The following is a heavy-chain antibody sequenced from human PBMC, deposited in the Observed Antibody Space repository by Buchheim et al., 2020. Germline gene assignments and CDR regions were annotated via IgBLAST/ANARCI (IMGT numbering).Heavy chain of an antibody. D-gene: IGHD2-15*01. CDR2: IYHSGST. V-gene: IGHV4-4*02. CDR1: GGSISSSNW. J-gene: IGHJ6*02. Sequence: QVQLQESGPGLVKPSGTLSLTCAVSGGSISSSNWWSWVRQPPGKGLEWIGEIYHSGSTNYNPSLKSRVTLSVDKSKNQLPLRLRSVTAADTAVYYCARDLKRDCSGGSCYSLGYYYYGMDVWGQGTT. CDR3: ARDLKRDCSGGSCYSLGYYYYGMDV.